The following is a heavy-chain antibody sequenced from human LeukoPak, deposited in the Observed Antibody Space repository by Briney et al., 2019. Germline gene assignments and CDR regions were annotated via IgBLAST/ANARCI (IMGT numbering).Heavy chain of an antibody. J-gene: IGHJ5*02. V-gene: IGHV4-38-2*01. Sequence: SETLSLTCAVSGYSISSGYYWGWIRQPPGKGLEWIGSIYHSGSTYYNPSLKSRVTISVDTSENLFSLKLSSVTAADTAVYYCARGGYCSSTSCYGGNWFDPWGQGTLVTVSS. CDR2: IYHSGST. CDR3: ARGGYCSSTSCYGGNWFDP. D-gene: IGHD2-2*01. CDR1: GYSISSGYY.